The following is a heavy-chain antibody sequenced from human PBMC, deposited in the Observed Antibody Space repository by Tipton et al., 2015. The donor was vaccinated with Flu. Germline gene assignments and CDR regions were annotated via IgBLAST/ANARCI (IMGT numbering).Heavy chain of an antibody. CDR1: DGSITSYY. V-gene: IGHV4-59*12. Sequence: TLSLTCTVSDGSITSYYWSWIRQPPGKGLEWIGYIYNSGTTNFNPSLMSRLTMSVDMSTNQFSLTLISVSAADTAVYYCVRVDYDNSWTLFDFWGRGILVTVSS. CDR2: IYNSGTT. J-gene: IGHJ4*02. CDR3: VRVDYDNSWTLFDF. D-gene: IGHD3-22*01.